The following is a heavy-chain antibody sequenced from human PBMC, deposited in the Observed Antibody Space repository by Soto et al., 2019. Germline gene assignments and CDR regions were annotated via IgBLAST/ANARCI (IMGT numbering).Heavy chain of an antibody. CDR3: ADSGYSYGQRPFVY. D-gene: IGHD5-18*01. CDR1: GFTFSSYA. V-gene: IGHV3-23*01. J-gene: IGHJ4*02. Sequence: GGSLRLSCAASGFTFSSYAMSWVRQAPGKGLEWVSAISGSGGSTYYADSVKGRFTISRDNSKNTLYLQMNSLRAEDTAVYYCADSGYSYGQRPFVYWGQGTLVTVSS. CDR2: ISGSGGST.